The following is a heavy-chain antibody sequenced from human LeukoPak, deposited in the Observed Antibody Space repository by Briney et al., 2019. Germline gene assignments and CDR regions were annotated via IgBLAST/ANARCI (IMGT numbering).Heavy chain of an antibody. CDR3: ARAHYYGSGSSRPTAFDI. Sequence: SQTLSLTCTVSGGSISSGGYYWSWIRQPAGKGLEYLGRIYSTGSTNYNPSLRSRVTISVDTSKNHFSLKLSSVTAADTAVYYCARAHYYGSGSSRPTAFDIWDQVTMVTVSS. CDR1: GGSISSGGYY. CDR2: IYSTGST. V-gene: IGHV4-61*02. J-gene: IGHJ3*02. D-gene: IGHD3-10*01.